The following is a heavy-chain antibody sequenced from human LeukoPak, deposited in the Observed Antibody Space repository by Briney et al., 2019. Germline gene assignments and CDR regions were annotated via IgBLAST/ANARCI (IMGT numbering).Heavy chain of an antibody. CDR2: IKQDGSEK. CDR3: ASPIYPTQTQWGNAFDI. CDR1: GFTFSSYW. D-gene: IGHD3-16*01. V-gene: IGHV3-7*03. J-gene: IGHJ3*02. Sequence: EPGGSLRLSCAASGFTFSSYWMSWVRQAPGKGLEWVANIKQDGSEKYYVDSVKGRFTISRDNAKNSLYLQMNSLRAEDTAVYYCASPIYPTQTQWGNAFDIWGQGTMVTVSS.